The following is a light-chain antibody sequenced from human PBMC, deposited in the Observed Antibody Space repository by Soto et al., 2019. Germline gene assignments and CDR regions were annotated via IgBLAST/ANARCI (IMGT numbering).Light chain of an antibody. V-gene: IGLV2-23*01. J-gene: IGLJ1*01. CDR1: SGDVGSYKL. CDR2: EGS. Sequence: QSVLTXPASVSGSPGQSVTISCPGTSGDVGSYKLVSWYQQHPGKAPKLMIYEGSKRPSGVSNRFSGSKSGNTASLTISGLQAEDEADYFCCSYAGSSTYVFGTGTKVTGL. CDR3: CSYAGSSTYV.